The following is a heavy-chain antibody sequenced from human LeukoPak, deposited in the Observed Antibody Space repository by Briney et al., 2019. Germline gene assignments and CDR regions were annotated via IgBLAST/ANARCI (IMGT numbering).Heavy chain of an antibody. D-gene: IGHD4-23*01. V-gene: IGHV4-31*03. CDR2: IYYSGST. Sequence: PSETLSLTCTVSGGSISSGGYYWSWIRQHPGKGLEWIGYIYYSGSTYYNPSLKSRVTISVDTSKNQFSLKLSSVTAADMAVYYCAGRYGGNSSHDYWGQGTLVTVSS. CDR3: AGRYGGNSSHDY. J-gene: IGHJ4*02. CDR1: GGSISSGGYY.